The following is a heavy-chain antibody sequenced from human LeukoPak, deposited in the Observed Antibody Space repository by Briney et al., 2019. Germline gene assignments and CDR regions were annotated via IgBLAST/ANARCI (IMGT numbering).Heavy chain of an antibody. D-gene: IGHD4-17*01. CDR1: GFTFSSYP. J-gene: IGHJ4*02. CDR3: AGDYGDSFDY. V-gene: IGHV3-21*01. Sequence: GGSLRLSCAVSGFTFSSYPMNWVRQAPGKGLEWVSSISSSSSYIYYAESVKGRFTISRDNTKNSLFLQMNSLRAEDTAVYYCAGDYGDSFDYWGQGTLVTVSS. CDR2: ISSSSSYI.